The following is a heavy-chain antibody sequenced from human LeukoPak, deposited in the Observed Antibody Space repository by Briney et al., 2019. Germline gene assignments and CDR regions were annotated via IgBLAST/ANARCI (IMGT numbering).Heavy chain of an antibody. CDR2: INPNSGGT. D-gene: IGHD6-6*01. Sequence: ASVKVSCKASGYTFTGYYMHWVRQAPGQGLEWMGWINPNSGGTNYAQKFQGRVTMTRDTSISTAYMELSRLRSDDTAVYYCARDLGSSSSDDFDIWGQGTMVTVSS. J-gene: IGHJ3*02. V-gene: IGHV1-2*02. CDR1: GYTFTGYY. CDR3: ARDLGSSSSDDFDI.